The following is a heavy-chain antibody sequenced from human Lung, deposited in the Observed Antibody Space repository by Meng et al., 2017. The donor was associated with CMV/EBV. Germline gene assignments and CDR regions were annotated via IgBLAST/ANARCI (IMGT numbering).Heavy chain of an antibody. CDR2: INPNSGVT. CDR1: GYSFTGYY. Sequence: ASVKVSCKASGYSFTGYYMHWVRQAPGQGLEWMGWINPNSGVTNSAQKFQARVTMTRDTSISTAYMVLTRLRSDDTAVYFCARPEQHSGYSLGGDGIDIWGQGTMVTVSS. D-gene: IGHD5-12*01. CDR3: ARPEQHSGYSLGGDGIDI. V-gene: IGHV1-2*02. J-gene: IGHJ3*02.